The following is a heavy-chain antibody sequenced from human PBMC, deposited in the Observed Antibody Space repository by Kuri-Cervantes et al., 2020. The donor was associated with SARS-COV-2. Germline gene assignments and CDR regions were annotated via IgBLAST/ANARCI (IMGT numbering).Heavy chain of an antibody. V-gene: IGHV3-74*01. CDR3: VRDGDHWNFDY. CDR1: GFTFSGHW. CDR2: INPDWSYT. Sequence: GESLKISCAASGFTFSGHWIHWVRQAPGKGLVWVSRINPDWSYTNNADSVKGRFTLSREKAKNMLFLQINRLTVEDTAVYYCVRDGDHWNFDYWGQGTLVTVSS. D-gene: IGHD1-1*01. J-gene: IGHJ4*02.